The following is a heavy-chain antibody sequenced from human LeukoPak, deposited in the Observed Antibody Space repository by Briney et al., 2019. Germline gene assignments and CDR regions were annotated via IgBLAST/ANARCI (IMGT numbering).Heavy chain of an antibody. J-gene: IGHJ6*03. CDR3: ARVLVIGKPYYYYYMDV. V-gene: IGHV4-59*01. CDR1: GGSISSYY. CDR2: IYYSGST. Sequence: PSETLSLTCTVSGGSISSYYWSWIRQPPGKGLEWIGYIYYSGSTNYNPSLKSRVTISVDTSKNQFSLKLSSVTAADTAVYYCARVLVIGKPYYYYYMDVWGKGTTVTVSS. D-gene: IGHD3-9*01.